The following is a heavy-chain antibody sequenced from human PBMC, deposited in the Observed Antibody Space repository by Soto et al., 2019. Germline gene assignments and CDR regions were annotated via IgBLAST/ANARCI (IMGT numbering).Heavy chain of an antibody. D-gene: IGHD2-2*01. J-gene: IGHJ4*02. Sequence: EVQLLESGGGLVKPGGSLRLSCAASGFSFNNYDMAWVRQAPGKGLEWVSSITRTSSYLYYADSVRGRFTISRDNAKDSLYLQMNSLKAEDTAVYYCVRDWEATMVTAFDYWGQGTLVTVSS. V-gene: IGHV3-21*04. CDR3: VRDWEATMVTAFDY. CDR2: ITRTSSYL. CDR1: GFSFNNYD.